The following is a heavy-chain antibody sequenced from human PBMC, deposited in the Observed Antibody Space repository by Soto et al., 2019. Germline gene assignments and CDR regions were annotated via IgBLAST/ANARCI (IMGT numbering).Heavy chain of an antibody. CDR3: ARGFEMATSYYFDY. J-gene: IGHJ4*02. Sequence: ASVKVSCKASGYTFTGYYMHWVRQAPGQGLEWMRWINPNSGGTNYAQKFQGWVTMTRDTSISTAYMELSRLRSDDTAVYYCARGFEMATSYYFDYWGQGTLVTVSS. D-gene: IGHD5-12*01. V-gene: IGHV1-2*04. CDR2: INPNSGGT. CDR1: GYTFTGYY.